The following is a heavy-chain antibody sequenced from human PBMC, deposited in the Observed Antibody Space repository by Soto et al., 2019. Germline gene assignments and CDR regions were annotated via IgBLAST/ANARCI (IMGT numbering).Heavy chain of an antibody. V-gene: IGHV3-30-3*01. J-gene: IGHJ4*02. D-gene: IGHD3-22*01. CDR1: GVSFNSYD. CDR3: ASAGDSSGYLASY. Sequence: GGSLRLSCAASGVSFNSYDMHWVRQAPGKGLEWVAVISYDGSNKYYADSVKGRFTISRDNSKNTLYLQMNSLRAEDTAVYYCASAGDSSGYLASYWGQGTLVTVSS. CDR2: ISYDGSNK.